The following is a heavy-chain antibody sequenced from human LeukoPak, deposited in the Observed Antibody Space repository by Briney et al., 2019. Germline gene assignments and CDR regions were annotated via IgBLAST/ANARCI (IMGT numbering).Heavy chain of an antibody. CDR2: ISYDGSNK. V-gene: IGHV3-30*18. D-gene: IGHD4-23*01. CDR3: AKGSTTVVTGAFDI. Sequence: PGGSLRLSCAASGFTFSSYGMHWVRQAPGKGLGWVAVISYDGSNKYYADSVKGRFTISRDNAKNSLYLQMKSLRAEDTALYYCAKGSTTVVTGAFDIWGQGTMVTVSS. CDR1: GFTFSSYG. J-gene: IGHJ3*02.